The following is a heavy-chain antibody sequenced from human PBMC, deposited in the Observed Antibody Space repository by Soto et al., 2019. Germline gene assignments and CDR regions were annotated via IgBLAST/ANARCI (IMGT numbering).Heavy chain of an antibody. D-gene: IGHD6-19*01. CDR2: IYYSGST. CDR1: GGSFSSYY. J-gene: IGHJ6*02. CDR3: ARDSSGTLGYYYYYGMDV. V-gene: IGHV4-59*01. Sequence: SETLSLTCTVSGGSFSSYYWSWIRQPPGKGLEWIGYIYYSGSTNYNPSLKSRVTISVDTSKSQFSLKLSSVTAADTAVYYCARDSSGTLGYYYYYGMDVWGQGTTVTVSS.